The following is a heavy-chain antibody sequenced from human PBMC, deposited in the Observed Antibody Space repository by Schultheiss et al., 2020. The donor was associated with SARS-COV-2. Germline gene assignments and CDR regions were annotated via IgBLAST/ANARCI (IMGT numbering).Heavy chain of an antibody. J-gene: IGHJ3*02. V-gene: IGHV3-48*03. CDR2: ISSSGSTI. D-gene: IGHD3-22*01. CDR3: ARPSGYYYDSSGNDAFDI. CDR1: GFTFSSYE. Sequence: GESLKISCAASGFTFSSYEMNWVRQAPGKGLEWVSYISSSGSTIYYADSVKGRFTISRDNAKNSLYLQMNSLRAEDTAVYYCARPSGYYYDSSGNDAFDIWGQGTMVTVSS.